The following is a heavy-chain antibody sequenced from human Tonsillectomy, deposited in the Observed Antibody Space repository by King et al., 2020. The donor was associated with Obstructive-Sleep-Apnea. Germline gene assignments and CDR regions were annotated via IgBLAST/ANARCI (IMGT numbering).Heavy chain of an antibody. CDR3: ARPHCCSTSCYVYVFFGGSVYPRDDAFDI. Sequence: VQLVESGGGVVQPGRSLRLSCAASGFTFSSYAMHWVRQAPGKGLEWVAVISYDGSNKYYADSVKGRFTISRDNSKNTLYLQMNSLRAEDTAVYYCARPHCCSTSCYVYVFFGGSVYPRDDAFDIWGQGTMVTVSS. J-gene: IGHJ3*02. V-gene: IGHV3-30*04. CDR1: GFTFSSYA. D-gene: IGHD2-2*01. CDR2: ISYDGSNK.